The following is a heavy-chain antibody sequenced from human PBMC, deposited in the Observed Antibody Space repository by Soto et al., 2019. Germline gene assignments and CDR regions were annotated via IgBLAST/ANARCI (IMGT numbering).Heavy chain of an antibody. D-gene: IGHD1-7*01. CDR3: ARDLYNWNFACYYGMDV. Sequence: TGGSLRLSCAASGFTFSSYSMNWVRQAPGKGLEWVSSISSSSSYIYYADSVKGRFTISRDNAKNSLYLQMNSLRAEDTAVYYCARDLYNWNFACYYGMDVWGQGTTVTVSS. J-gene: IGHJ6*02. CDR1: GFTFSSYS. CDR2: ISSSSSYI. V-gene: IGHV3-21*01.